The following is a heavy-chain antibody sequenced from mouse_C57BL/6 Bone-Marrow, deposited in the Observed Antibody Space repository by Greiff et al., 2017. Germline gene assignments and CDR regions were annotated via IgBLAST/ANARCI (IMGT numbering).Heavy chain of an antibody. CDR3: AREDYCSNYGWFAD. CDR2: IYPRSGNT. D-gene: IGHD2-5*01. J-gene: IGHJ3*01. V-gene: IGHV1-81*01. Sequence: QVQLQQSGAELARPGASVKLSCKASGYTFTSYGISWVKQRTGQGLEWIGEIYPRSGNTYYNQKFKGKATLTADKSSSTAYMELRSLTSEDSAVYFCAREDYCSNYGWFADWGKGTLVTVSA. CDR1: GYTFTSYG.